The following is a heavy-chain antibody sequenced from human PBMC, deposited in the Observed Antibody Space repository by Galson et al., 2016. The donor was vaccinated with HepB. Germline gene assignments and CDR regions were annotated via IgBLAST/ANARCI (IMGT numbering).Heavy chain of an antibody. CDR2: ISHDGSNK. D-gene: IGHD3-10*01. J-gene: IGHJ4*02. V-gene: IGHV3-30-3*01. Sequence: SLRLSCAASGFTFSSYAMHWVRPAPGKGLEWVAVISHDGSNKYFAGSVKGRFTISRDNPKNTLYLQMNSLRAEDTAVYYCARDHLEYSFSGSYYNAWGSPDYWGQGTLVTVSS. CDR1: GFTFSSYA. CDR3: ARDHLEYSFSGSYYNAWGSPDY.